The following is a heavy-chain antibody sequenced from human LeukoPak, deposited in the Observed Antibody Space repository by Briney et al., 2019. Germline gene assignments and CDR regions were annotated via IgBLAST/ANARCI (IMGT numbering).Heavy chain of an antibody. D-gene: IGHD1/OR15-1a*01. CDR1: RDSITSYY. J-gene: IGHJ3*02. V-gene: IGHV4-59*01. CDR2: IYYSRSI. Sequence: PSETLSLTSNLPRDSITSYYWSWIRHLPRKGLEWAGHIYYSRSINYNPSLTRRVTISVDTSKNQCSLRLSSVTAADTAVYYCARDLGIAGTTGAFDIWGQGTMVTVSS. CDR3: ARDLGIAGTTGAFDI.